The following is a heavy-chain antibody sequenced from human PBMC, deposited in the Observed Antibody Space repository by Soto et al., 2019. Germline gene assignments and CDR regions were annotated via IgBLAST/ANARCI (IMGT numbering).Heavy chain of an antibody. CDR1: GGSISSSNW. D-gene: IGHD6-13*01. CDR3: ARGGIAGHWFDP. V-gene: IGHV4-4*02. CDR2: IYHSGST. Sequence: SETLSLTCAVSGGSISSSNWWIWVRQPPGKGLEWIGDIYHSGSTLYNPSLNSRVSLSADTSKNQLSLNLRSVTVADTAVYYCARGGIAGHWFDPWGQGILVTVSS. J-gene: IGHJ5*02.